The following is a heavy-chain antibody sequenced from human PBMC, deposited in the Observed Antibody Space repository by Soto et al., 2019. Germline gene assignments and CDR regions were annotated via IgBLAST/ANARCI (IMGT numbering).Heavy chain of an antibody. CDR2: IIPIFGTA. V-gene: IGHV1-69*13. CDR3: ARVVGFSYRYFDY. J-gene: IGHJ4*02. Sequence: VASVKVSCKASGGTFSSYAISWVRQAPGQGLEWMGGIIPIFGTANYAQKFQGRVTITADESTSTAYMELSSLRSEDTAVYYCARVVGFSYRYFDYWGQGTLVTVSS. D-gene: IGHD2-21*01. CDR1: GGTFSSYA.